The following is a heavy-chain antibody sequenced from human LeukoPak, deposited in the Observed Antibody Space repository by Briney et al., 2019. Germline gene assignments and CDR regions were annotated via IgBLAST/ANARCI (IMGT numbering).Heavy chain of an antibody. CDR1: GFTFSSYA. CDR2: ISGSGGST. D-gene: IGHD3-16*02. J-gene: IGHJ3*02. CDR3: ARDEGLTLRLGELSFDDAFDI. Sequence: PGGSLRLSCAASGFTFSSYAMSWVRQAPGKGLEWVSAISGSGGSTYYADSVKGRFTISRDNSKNTLYLQMNSLRAEDTAVYYCARDEGLTLRLGELSFDDAFDIWGQGTMVTVSS. V-gene: IGHV3-23*01.